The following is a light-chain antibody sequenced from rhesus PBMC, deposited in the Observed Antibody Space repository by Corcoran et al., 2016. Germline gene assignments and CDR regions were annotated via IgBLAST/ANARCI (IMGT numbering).Light chain of an antibody. CDR2: GAS. Sequence: EIVMTQSPATLSLSPGERATLSCRASQSVSSYVAWYQQKPEQAPRLLIYGASSRATGHPDRFSGSGSGTDFTLIISSLEPEDVGVYYCQQYNNWNSFGQGTKVEIK. J-gene: IGKJ2*01. CDR1: QSVSSY. V-gene: IGKV3S9*01. CDR3: QQYNNWNS.